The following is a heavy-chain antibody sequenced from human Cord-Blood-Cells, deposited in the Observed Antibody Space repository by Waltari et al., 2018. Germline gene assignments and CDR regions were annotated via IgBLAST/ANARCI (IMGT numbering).Heavy chain of an antibody. D-gene: IGHD4-4*01. CDR2: IIPIFGTA. CDR1: GGTFSSSA. Sequence: QVQLVQSGAEVKKPGSSVKVSCKASGGTFSSSAISWVRQAPGTGLEWMGGIIPIFGTANYAQKFQGRVTITADESTSTAYMELSSLRSEDTAVYYCARRGRDYSNYYYYGMDVWGQGTTVTVSS. CDR3: ARRGRDYSNYYYYGMDV. J-gene: IGHJ6*02. V-gene: IGHV1-69*01.